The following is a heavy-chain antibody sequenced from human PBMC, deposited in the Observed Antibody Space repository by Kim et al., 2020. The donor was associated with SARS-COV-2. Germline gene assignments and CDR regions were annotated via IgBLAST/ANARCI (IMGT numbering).Heavy chain of an antibody. CDR3: ATDRGGAPFDM. CDR1: AFSFSVYG. Sequence: GGSLRLSCAASAFSFSVYGMHWVRQAPGKGLEWVAVIWNVGTTTSYADSVKGRFTISRDNSKNTLYLQMNSLRAEDTAVYYCATDRGGAPFDMWGQGTLVTVSS. CDR2: IWNVGTTT. V-gene: IGHV3-33*01. J-gene: IGHJ3*02. D-gene: IGHD3-16*01.